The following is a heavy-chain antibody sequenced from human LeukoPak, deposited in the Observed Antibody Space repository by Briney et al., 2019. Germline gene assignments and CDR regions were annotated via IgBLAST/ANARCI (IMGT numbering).Heavy chain of an antibody. CDR3: ARDTGLYEGVDY. CDR1: GFTFSSYS. CDR2: ISSSSSYI. J-gene: IGHJ4*02. V-gene: IGHV3-21*01. Sequence: PGGSLRLSCAASGFTFSSYSMNWVRQAPGKGLEWVSSISSSSSYIYYADSVKGRFTISRDDAKNSLYLQMNSLRAEDTAVYYCARDTGLYEGVDYWGQGTLVTVSS. D-gene: IGHD2-8*01.